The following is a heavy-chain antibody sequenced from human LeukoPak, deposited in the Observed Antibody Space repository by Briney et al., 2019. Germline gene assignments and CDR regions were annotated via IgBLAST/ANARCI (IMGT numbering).Heavy chain of an antibody. D-gene: IGHD3-9*01. CDR2: LSKSGNT. CDR1: GGAISSYY. J-gene: IGHJ3*02. V-gene: IGHV4-59*01. Sequence: PSETLSITCTVSGGAISSYYWSWIRLPPGKGLEWIGYLSKSGNTNYSPSLKSRVTIFGDTSKNQFFLKLSSVTAADTAVYYCARARYVNSFYAFDIWGQGTLVTVSS. CDR3: ARARYVNSFYAFDI.